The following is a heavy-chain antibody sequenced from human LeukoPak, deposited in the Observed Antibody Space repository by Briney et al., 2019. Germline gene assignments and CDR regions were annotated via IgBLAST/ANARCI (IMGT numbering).Heavy chain of an antibody. D-gene: IGHD6-13*01. J-gene: IGHJ4*02. CDR1: GGSISSYY. CDR2: IYYSGST. Sequence: SETLSLTCTVSGGSISSYYWSWIRQPPGKGLEWIGYIYYSGSTNYNPSLKSRVTISVDTSKNQFSLKLSSVTAADTAVYYSARRGSSSWNFDYWGQGTLVTVSS. CDR3: ARRGSSSWNFDY. V-gene: IGHV4-59*08.